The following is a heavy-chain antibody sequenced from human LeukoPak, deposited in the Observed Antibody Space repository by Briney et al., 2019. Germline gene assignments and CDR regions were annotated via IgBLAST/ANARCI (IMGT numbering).Heavy chain of an antibody. J-gene: IGHJ4*02. V-gene: IGHV4-59*01. CDR2: IYFSGST. Sequence: SETLSLTCTVSGGSIRSYYWSWIRQPPGKGLEWIGYIYFSGSTSYNPSLKSRDTISVDRSKNQFSLKLSSVAAADTAVYYCARPYDTNFDYWGQGTLVTVSS. CDR3: ARPYDTNFDY. D-gene: IGHD3-3*01. CDR1: GGSIRSYY.